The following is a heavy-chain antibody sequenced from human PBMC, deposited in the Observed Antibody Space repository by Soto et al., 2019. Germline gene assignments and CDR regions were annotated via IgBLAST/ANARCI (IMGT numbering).Heavy chain of an antibody. CDR1: GFTFSSYS. CDR3: AREPPPYYYDSSGAGIDY. D-gene: IGHD3-22*01. Sequence: EVQLVESGGGLVQPGGSLRLSCAASGFTFSSYSMNWVRQAPGKGLEWVSYISSSSSTIYYADSVKGRFTISRDNAKNSLYLQMNSLRDEDTAVYYCAREPPPYYYDSSGAGIDYWGQGTLVTVSS. CDR2: ISSSSSTI. V-gene: IGHV3-48*02. J-gene: IGHJ4*02.